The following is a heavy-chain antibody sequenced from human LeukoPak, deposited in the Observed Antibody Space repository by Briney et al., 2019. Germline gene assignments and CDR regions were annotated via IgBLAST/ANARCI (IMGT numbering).Heavy chain of an antibody. CDR1: GFTFTDHY. CDR3: ARDHDRGVDY. Sequence: ASVTVSCKASGFTFTDHYMHWVRQAPGQGLEWMGWINGKRGDTNYAQNFQDRVTMKRDTSTSTVYMELSRLTVDDTAVYYCARDHDRGVDYWGQGTLVTVSS. J-gene: IGHJ4*02. V-gene: IGHV1-2*02. CDR2: INGKRGDT. D-gene: IGHD3-10*01.